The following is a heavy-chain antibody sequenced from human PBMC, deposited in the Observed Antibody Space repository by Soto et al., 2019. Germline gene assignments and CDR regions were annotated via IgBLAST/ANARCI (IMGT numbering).Heavy chain of an antibody. CDR1: GFIFSNYA. Sequence: EVQLLQSGGGLVQPGGSLRLSCAASGFIFSNYAMNWVRQAPGKGLEWVSIVTGRGDTAYYADSVKGRFTISRDNSKNTMYMQVNSLTAEDTAVYYCAKDRLGGGLDYWGQGTLVSVSS. D-gene: IGHD3-16*01. J-gene: IGHJ4*02. CDR2: VTGRGDTA. CDR3: AKDRLGGGLDY. V-gene: IGHV3-23*01.